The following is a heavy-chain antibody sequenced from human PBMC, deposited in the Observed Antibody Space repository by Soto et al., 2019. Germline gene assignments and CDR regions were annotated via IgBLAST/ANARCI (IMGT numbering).Heavy chain of an antibody. Sequence: PSETLSLTCTVSGGSISSSSYYWGWIRKPPGKGLEWIGSIYYSGSTYYNPSLKSRVTISVDTSKNQFSLKLSSVTAADTAVYYCARSNSPGYYYDSSGSRPFDYWGQGTLVTVSS. CDR3: ARSNSPGYYYDSSGSRPFDY. J-gene: IGHJ4*02. CDR1: GGSISSSSYY. CDR2: IYYSGST. V-gene: IGHV4-39*01. D-gene: IGHD3-22*01.